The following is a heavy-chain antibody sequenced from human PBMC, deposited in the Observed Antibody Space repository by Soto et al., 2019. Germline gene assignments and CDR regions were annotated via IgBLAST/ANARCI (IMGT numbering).Heavy chain of an antibody. D-gene: IGHD2-21*02. CDR3: ARQRDRAAFAI. CDR2: IIHIFGTA. V-gene: IGHV1-69*01. CDR1: GCTFSSYA. Sequence: QVQLVQSGAEVKKPGSSVKVSCKASGCTFSSYAISWGRQAPGQGLECMGGIIHIFGTAIYAQKFQGRVTITADEATSTAYMELSSLLAADTAVYFCARQRDRAAFAIWCQGTRVSVSS. J-gene: IGHJ3*02.